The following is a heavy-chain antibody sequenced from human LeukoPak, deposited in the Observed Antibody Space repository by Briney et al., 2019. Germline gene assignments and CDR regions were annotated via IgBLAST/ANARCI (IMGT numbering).Heavy chain of an antibody. CDR3: ARECVTLVRGVVLDYYGMGV. Sequence: GGSLRLSCAASGFTFSSYGMHWVRQAPGKGLEWVAVIWYDGSNKYYADSVKGRFTISRDNSKNTLYLQMNSLRAEDTAVYYCARECVTLVRGVVLDYYGMGVWGQGTTVTVSS. J-gene: IGHJ6*02. CDR2: IWYDGSNK. D-gene: IGHD3-10*01. V-gene: IGHV3-33*01. CDR1: GFTFSSYG.